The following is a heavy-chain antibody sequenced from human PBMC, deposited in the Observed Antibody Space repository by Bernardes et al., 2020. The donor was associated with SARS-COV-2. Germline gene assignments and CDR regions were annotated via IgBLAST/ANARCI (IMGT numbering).Heavy chain of an antibody. D-gene: IGHD3-10*01. CDR2: TYYRSKWYN. J-gene: IGHJ6*02. CDR3: ARAPLWFGELLYYYYGMDV. Sequence: SQTLSLTCAISGDSVSSNSAAWNWIRQSPSRGLEWLGRTYYRSKWYNDYAVSVKSRITINPDTSKNQFSLQLNSVTPEDTAVYYCARAPLWFGELLYYYYGMDVWGQGTTVTVSS. V-gene: IGHV6-1*01. CDR1: GDSVSSNSAA.